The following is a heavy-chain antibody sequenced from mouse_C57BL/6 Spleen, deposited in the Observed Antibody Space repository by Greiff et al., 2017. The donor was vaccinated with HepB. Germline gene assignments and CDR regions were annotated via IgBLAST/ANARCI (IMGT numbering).Heavy chain of an antibody. CDR2: IDPSDSET. D-gene: IGHD1-1*01. Sequence: QVQLQQPGAELVRPGSSVKLSCKASGYTFTSYWMHWVKQRPIQGLEWIGNIDPSDSETHYNQKFKDKATLTVDNSSSTAYMQLSSLTSEDSAVYYCASGSYYGSSYFDYWGQGTTLTVSS. V-gene: IGHV1-52*01. CDR1: GYTFTSYW. J-gene: IGHJ2*01. CDR3: ASGSYYGSSYFDY.